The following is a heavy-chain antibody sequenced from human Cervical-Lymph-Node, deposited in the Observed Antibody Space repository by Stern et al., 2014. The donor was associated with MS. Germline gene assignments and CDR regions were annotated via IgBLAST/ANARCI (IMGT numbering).Heavy chain of an antibody. J-gene: IGHJ4*02. CDR3: ATQNDYGDRRIDY. V-gene: IGHV4-39*01. CDR1: GGSISSSSYY. Sequence: QVQLQESGPGLVKPSETLSLTCTVSGGSISSSSYYWGWIRQPPGKGLEWIGGIYYTGSTYYNPSLQSRVTISVDTFKNQFSLKRGSVTAADTAVYYCATQNDYGDRRIDYWGQGTLVTVSS. D-gene: IGHD4-17*01. CDR2: IYYTGST.